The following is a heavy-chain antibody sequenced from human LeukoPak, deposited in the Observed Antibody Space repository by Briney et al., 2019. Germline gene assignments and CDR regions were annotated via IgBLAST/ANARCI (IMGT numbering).Heavy chain of an antibody. J-gene: IGHJ5*02. CDR1: GVIVSRNF. V-gene: IGHV3-53*01. CDR3: ARGSGSGWPLDR. Sequence: GGSLRLSCAASGVIVSRNFMSWVRQAPGKGLQWVAIMYAGGTTDYSDSVRGRFHISRDSSNNTLSLQINSLRVEDTAVYYCARGSGSGWPLDRWGQGALVTVS. CDR2: MYAGGTT. D-gene: IGHD6-19*01.